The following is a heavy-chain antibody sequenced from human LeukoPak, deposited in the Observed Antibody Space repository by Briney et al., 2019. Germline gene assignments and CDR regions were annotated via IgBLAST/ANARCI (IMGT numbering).Heavy chain of an antibody. CDR2: IYWNDDK. D-gene: IGHD3-22*01. Sequence: SGPTLVNPTQTLTLTCTFSGFSLSTSGVGVGWIRQPPGKALEWLALIYWNDDKRYSPSLKSRLTITKDTSKNQVVLTMTNMDPVDTATYYCAHSEFYYDSSGYPHFDYWGQGTLVTASS. V-gene: IGHV2-5*01. CDR3: AHSEFYYDSSGYPHFDY. J-gene: IGHJ4*02. CDR1: GFSLSTSGVG.